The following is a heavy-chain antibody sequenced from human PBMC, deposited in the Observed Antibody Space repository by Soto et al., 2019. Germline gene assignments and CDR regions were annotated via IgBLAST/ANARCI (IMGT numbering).Heavy chain of an antibody. Sequence: PSETLSLTCTVSGGSISSSIYYWGWIRQPPGKGLEWIGSIYYSGSTYYNPSLKSRVTISVDTSKNQFSLKLSSVTAADTAVYYCARHQIGGYYDILTGYYTGDYWGQGTLVTVSS. CDR3: ARHQIGGYYDILTGYYTGDY. CDR1: GGSISSSIYY. CDR2: IYYSGST. V-gene: IGHV4-39*01. J-gene: IGHJ4*02. D-gene: IGHD3-9*01.